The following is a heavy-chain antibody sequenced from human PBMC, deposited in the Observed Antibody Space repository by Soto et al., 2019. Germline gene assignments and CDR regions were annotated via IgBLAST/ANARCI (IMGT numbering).Heavy chain of an antibody. V-gene: IGHV3-48*01. Sequence: EVQLVESGEALVQPGGSLGLSCEASGFTSSSNSMNWFPQAPGKGREWVSYISSSSSTIYYADSVKGRFTISRDNAKKSLYLQMNSLRAEDTAVYYCARDSRGCSSTSCYLLNWFDPWGQGTLVTVSS. CDR2: ISSSSSTI. J-gene: IGHJ5*02. D-gene: IGHD2-2*01. CDR1: GFTSSSNS. CDR3: ARDSRGCSSTSCYLLNWFDP.